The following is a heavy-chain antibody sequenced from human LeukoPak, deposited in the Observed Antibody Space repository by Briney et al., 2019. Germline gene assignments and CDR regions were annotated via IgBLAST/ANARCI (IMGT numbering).Heavy chain of an antibody. Sequence: PGGSLRLSCAASGFTFSSYWMSWVRQAPGKGLEWVANIKQDGSEKYYVDSVKGRFTISKDNAKNSLYLQMNSLRAEDTAVYYCARSGLGYSGYDFDYWAREPWSPSPQ. D-gene: IGHD5-12*01. J-gene: IGHJ4*02. V-gene: IGHV3-7*01. CDR3: ARSGLGYSGYDFDY. CDR1: GFTFSSYW. CDR2: IKQDGSEK.